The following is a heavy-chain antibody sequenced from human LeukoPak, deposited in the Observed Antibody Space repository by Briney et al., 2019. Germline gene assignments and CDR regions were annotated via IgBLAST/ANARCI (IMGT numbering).Heavy chain of an antibody. CDR2: IHDSGST. J-gene: IGHJ4*02. Sequence: PSETLSLTCIVAGGSSTMSSNCWGRIRQPPGKGLEWIGSIHDSGSTDYNPSLKSRVTISVDTSKNPFSLKLSFVTAADTAVYSSACLYAGNSNNYYCDYWGQGTLVTVSS. D-gene: IGHD4-23*01. CDR3: ACLYAGNSNNYYCDY. V-gene: IGHV4-39*02. CDR1: GGSSTMSSNC.